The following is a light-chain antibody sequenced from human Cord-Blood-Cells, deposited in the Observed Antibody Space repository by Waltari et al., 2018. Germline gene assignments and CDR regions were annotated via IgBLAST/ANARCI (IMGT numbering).Light chain of an antibody. J-gene: IGLJ3*02. Sequence: SYELTQPLSVSVALGQTARITCGGNNIGSKNVHWYQQKPGQAPVLGIYRDSNRPSGIPVRFSGSNSGNTATLTISRAQAGDEADYYCQVWDSSTAWVFGGGTKLTVL. V-gene: IGLV3-9*01. CDR1: NIGSKN. CDR3: QVWDSSTAWV. CDR2: RDS.